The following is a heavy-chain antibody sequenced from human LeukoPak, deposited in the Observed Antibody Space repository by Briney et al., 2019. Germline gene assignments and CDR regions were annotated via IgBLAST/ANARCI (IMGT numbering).Heavy chain of an antibody. V-gene: IGHV3-23*01. D-gene: IGHD6-19*01. Sequence: GGSLRLPCAASGFTFSSYAMSWVRQAPGKGLEWVSAISGSGGSTYYADSVKGRFTISRDNSKNTLYLQMNSLRAEDTAVYYCAKAVWDSSGYDYWGQGTLVTVSS. J-gene: IGHJ4*02. CDR1: GFTFSSYA. CDR2: ISGSGGST. CDR3: AKAVWDSSGYDY.